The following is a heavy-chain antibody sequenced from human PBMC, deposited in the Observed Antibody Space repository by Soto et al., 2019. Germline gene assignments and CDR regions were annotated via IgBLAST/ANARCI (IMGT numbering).Heavy chain of an antibody. CDR1: GYTFTSYA. J-gene: IGHJ4*02. Sequence: QVQLVQSGAEVKKPGASVKVSCKASGYTFTSYAMHWVRQAPGQRLEWMGWINAGNGNTKYSQKFLGRVTITRDTYASTGYMELSRLRSEDTAVYYCAKSATVPAAIAYWGQGTLVTVSS. V-gene: IGHV1-3*01. CDR2: INAGNGNT. D-gene: IGHD2-2*02. CDR3: AKSATVPAAIAY.